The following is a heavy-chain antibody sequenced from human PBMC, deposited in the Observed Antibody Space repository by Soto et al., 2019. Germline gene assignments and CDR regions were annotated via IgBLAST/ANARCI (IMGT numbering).Heavy chain of an antibody. D-gene: IGHD6-19*01. CDR3: VKVGNSGWYDY. J-gene: IGHJ4*02. V-gene: IGHV4-59*11. Sequence: SETLSLTCSVSGVSTSNHYWTWIRKPPGQGPEWIGCIYYRGTTNYNASFNSRVTISVDNSKNTVYLQMSSLRPEDTAVYYCVKVGNSGWYDYWGQGTLVTVSS. CDR1: GVSTSNHY. CDR2: IYYRGTT.